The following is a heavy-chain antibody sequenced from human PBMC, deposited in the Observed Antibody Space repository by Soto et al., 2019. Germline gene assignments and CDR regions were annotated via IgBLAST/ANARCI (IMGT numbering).Heavy chain of an antibody. Sequence: GGSLRLSCAASGFTFSSYGMHWVRQAPGKGLEWVAVISYDGSNKYYADSVKGRFTISRDNSKNTLYLQMNSLRAEDTAVYYCAKAETELYCSSTSCPHYYYYYYMDVWGKGTRVTVSS. D-gene: IGHD2-2*01. J-gene: IGHJ6*03. CDR3: AKAETELYCSSTSCPHYYYYYYMDV. CDR2: ISYDGSNK. V-gene: IGHV3-30*18. CDR1: GFTFSSYG.